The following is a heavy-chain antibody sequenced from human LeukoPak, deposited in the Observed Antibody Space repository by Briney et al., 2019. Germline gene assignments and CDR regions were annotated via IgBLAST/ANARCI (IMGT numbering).Heavy chain of an antibody. CDR3: AKPDGPDY. CDR1: GFTFITYA. V-gene: IGHV3-23*01. Sequence: GGSLRLSCAASGFTFITYAMSWVRQAPGRGPEWVSGISVSGGRTDYADSVKGRFTISRDNSKNTLYLQMNSLRVDDTAVYYCAKPDGPDYWGQGTLVTVSS. D-gene: IGHD1-14*01. CDR2: ISVSGGRT. J-gene: IGHJ4*02.